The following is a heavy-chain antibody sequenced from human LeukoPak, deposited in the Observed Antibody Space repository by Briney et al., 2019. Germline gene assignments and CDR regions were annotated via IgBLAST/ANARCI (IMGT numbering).Heavy chain of an antibody. CDR1: GFTFSSYS. CDR2: ISSSSSYI. J-gene: IGHJ6*04. CDR3: GREENDLLPLYSYYGMDV. Sequence: GGSLRLSCAASGFTFSSYSMNWVRQAPGKGLEWVSSISSSSSYIYYADSVKRRFTISRDNAKNSLYLQMNSLRAEDTAVYYCGREENDLLPLYSYYGMDVWGKGPTVTVSS. D-gene: IGHD3-9*01. V-gene: IGHV3-21*01.